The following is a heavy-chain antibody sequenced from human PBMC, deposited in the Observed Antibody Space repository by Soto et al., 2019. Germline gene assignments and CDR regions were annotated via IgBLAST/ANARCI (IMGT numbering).Heavy chain of an antibody. D-gene: IGHD3-16*01. CDR1: GYTFTGYY. J-gene: IGHJ3*02. V-gene: IGHV1-2*04. CDR3: ASGGETGGAYDAFDI. CDR2: INPNSGGT. Sequence: ASVKVSCKASGYTFTGYYMHWVRQAPGQGLEWMGWINPNSGGTNYAQKFQGWVTMTRDTSISTAYMELSRLRSDDTAVYYCASGGETGGAYDAFDIWGQGTMVTVSS.